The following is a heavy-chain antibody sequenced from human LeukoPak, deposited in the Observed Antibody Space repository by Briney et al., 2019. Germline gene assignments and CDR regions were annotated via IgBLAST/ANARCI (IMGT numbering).Heavy chain of an antibody. D-gene: IGHD3-16*01. CDR3: ARGGGLDV. J-gene: IGHJ6*02. CDR2: INHNGNVN. CDR1: GFILGDYN. V-gene: IGHV3-7*03. Sequence: PGGSLRLSCAASGFILGDYNMNWVRQAPGKGLEWVASINHNGNVNYYVDSVKGRFTISRDNAKNSLYLQMSNLRAEDTAVYFCARGGGLDVWGQGATVTVSS.